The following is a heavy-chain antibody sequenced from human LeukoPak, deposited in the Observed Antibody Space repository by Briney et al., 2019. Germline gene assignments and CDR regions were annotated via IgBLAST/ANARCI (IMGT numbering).Heavy chain of an antibody. D-gene: IGHD1-26*01. Sequence: NSSETLSLTCTVSGGSVSSYYWSWIRQPPGKGLEWIGYIYYSGRTNYNPSLKSRVIISVDTSKNRFSLKLSSVTAADTAVYYCARYQLYSGTYYWFDPWGQGTLVTVSS. CDR2: IYYSGRT. V-gene: IGHV4-59*02. CDR3: ARYQLYSGTYYWFDP. CDR1: GGSVSSYY. J-gene: IGHJ5*02.